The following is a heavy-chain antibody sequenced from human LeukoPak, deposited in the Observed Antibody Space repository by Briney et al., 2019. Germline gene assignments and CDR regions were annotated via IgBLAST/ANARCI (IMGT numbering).Heavy chain of an antibody. D-gene: IGHD3-10*01. CDR3: AKEPITMIRGAPFDY. V-gene: IGHV3-23*01. CDR2: ISGSGGST. J-gene: IGHJ4*02. CDR1: GFTFSSYA. Sequence: GGSLRLSCAASGFTFSSYAMNWVRQAPGKGLEWVSVISGSGGSTYYADSVKGRFTISRDNSKNTLYPQMNSLRAEGTAVYYCAKEPITMIRGAPFDYWGQGTLVTVSS.